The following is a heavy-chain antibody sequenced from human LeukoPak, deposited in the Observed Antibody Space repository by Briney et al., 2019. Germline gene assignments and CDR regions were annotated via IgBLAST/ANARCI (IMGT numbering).Heavy chain of an antibody. V-gene: IGHV4-59*08. D-gene: IGHD2-8*01. CDR2: IFYSGHS. CDR3: ARTAVSSTNAHFDY. Sequence: SETLSLTCTVSGDSINTYYWSWIRQPPGKGLEWIGFIFYSGHSKYNPSLKSRLTLSLDTSKSQFSLKLTSVTAADTAVYYCARTAVSSTNAHFDYWGQGTLVTVSS. CDR1: GDSINTYY. J-gene: IGHJ4*02.